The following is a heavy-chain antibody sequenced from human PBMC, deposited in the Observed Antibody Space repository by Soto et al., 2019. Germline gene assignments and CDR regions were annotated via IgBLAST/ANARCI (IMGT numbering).Heavy chain of an antibody. Sequence: QVQLQESGPGLVKPSQTLSLTCTVSGGSISSGGYYWSWIRQHPGKGLEWIGYIYYSGSTYYNPSLKIRGIISLDTSKNQFSLKLSSVAAADTAVYYCARDRKAARRFGSGGRDYYYYIDVGGKGTTVTVSS. J-gene: IGHJ6*03. CDR3: ARDRKAARRFGSGGRDYYYYIDV. CDR1: GGSISSGGYY. CDR2: IYYSGST. D-gene: IGHD6-6*01. V-gene: IGHV4-31*03.